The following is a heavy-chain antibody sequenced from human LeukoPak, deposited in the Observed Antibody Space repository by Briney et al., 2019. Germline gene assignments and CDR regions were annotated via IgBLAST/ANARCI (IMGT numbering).Heavy chain of an antibody. Sequence: GGSLRLSCAASGFTFSSYSMNWVRQAPGKGLEWVSSISSSSSYIYYADSVKGRFTISRDDSKNTLYLQMNSLKTEDTAVYYCTTDHWGVTVYWGQGTLVTVSS. CDR2: ISSSSSYI. D-gene: IGHD2-21*02. V-gene: IGHV3-21*03. CDR1: GFTFSSYS. J-gene: IGHJ4*02. CDR3: TTDHWGVTVY.